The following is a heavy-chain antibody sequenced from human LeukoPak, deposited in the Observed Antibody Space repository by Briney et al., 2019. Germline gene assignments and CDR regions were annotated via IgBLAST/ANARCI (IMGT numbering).Heavy chain of an antibody. CDR2: MNPNSGNT. Sequence: ASVKVSCKASGYTFTSYDINWVRQATGQGLEWMGWMNPNSGNTGYAQKFQGRVTMTRNTSISTAYMELSSLRSEDTAVYYCARNSLMNYYFDYWGQGTLVTVSS. CDR1: GYTFTSYD. J-gene: IGHJ4*02. CDR3: ARNSLMNYYFDY. V-gene: IGHV1-8*01. D-gene: IGHD4-23*01.